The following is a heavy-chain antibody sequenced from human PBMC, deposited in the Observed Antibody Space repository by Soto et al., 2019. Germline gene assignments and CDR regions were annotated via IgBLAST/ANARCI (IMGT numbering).Heavy chain of an antibody. CDR1: GYSFTSYW. CDR3: ARQIYDSDTGPNCQYYFDS. V-gene: IGHV5-51*01. D-gene: IGHD3-22*01. J-gene: IGHJ4*02. Sequence: GESLKISCKGSGYSFTSYWIGWVRQMPGKGLEWMGIIYPGDSDTRYSPSFQGQVTISVTKSITTVFLQWSSLRASDTAMYYCARQIYDSDTGPNCQYYFDSWGQGTPVTVSS. CDR2: IYPGDSDT.